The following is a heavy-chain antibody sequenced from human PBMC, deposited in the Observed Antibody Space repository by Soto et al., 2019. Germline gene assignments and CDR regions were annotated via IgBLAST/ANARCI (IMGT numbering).Heavy chain of an antibody. CDR3: ARRSSSSLGSLFDP. J-gene: IGHJ5*02. CDR2: MYYTGNK. Sequence: SETLSLTCTVSGDSISSSTYYWDWIRQPPGKGLEWIGAMYYTGNKNYNPSLESRVTMSVDTSKNQFSLKLSSVTPTDTAVYYCARRSSSSLGSLFDPWGRGSLVTVS. D-gene: IGHD6-6*01. CDR1: GDSISSSTYY. V-gene: IGHV4-39*01.